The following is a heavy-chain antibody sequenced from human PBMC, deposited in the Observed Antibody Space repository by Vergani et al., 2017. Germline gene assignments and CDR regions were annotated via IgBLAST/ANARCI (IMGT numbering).Heavy chain of an antibody. V-gene: IGHV4-38-2*01. CDR3: ATIGYRRWGYYFDY. J-gene: IGHJ4*02. CDR1: GYSIRNGYY. Sequence: QVQLQESGPGLVEPSETLSLTCAVSGYSIRNGYYWGWIRQPPGKGLELIGRVSVSGSTDSNASLRSRVTMSIDTSKNQFSLKLSSVTAADTAVYYCATIGYRRWGYYFDYWGQGILVTVSS. D-gene: IGHD2-2*02. CDR2: VSVSGST.